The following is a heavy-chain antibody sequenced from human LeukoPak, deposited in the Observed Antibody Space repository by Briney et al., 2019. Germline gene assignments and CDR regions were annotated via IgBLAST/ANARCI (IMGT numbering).Heavy chain of an antibody. CDR2: IYYSGST. D-gene: IGHD2/OR15-2a*01. V-gene: IGHV4-59*01. Sequence: PSETLSLTCTVSGGSISSYYWSWIRQPPGKGLEWIGYIYYSGSTNYNPSLKSRVTISVDTSKNQFSPKLSSVTAADTAVYYCARITAIHFLYYFDYWGQGTLVTVSS. CDR3: ARITAIHFLYYFDY. J-gene: IGHJ4*02. CDR1: GGSISSYY.